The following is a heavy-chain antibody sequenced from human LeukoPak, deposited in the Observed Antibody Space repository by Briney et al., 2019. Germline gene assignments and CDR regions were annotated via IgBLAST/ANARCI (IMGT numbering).Heavy chain of an antibody. CDR2: IGSSGSII. D-gene: IGHD2-15*01. V-gene: IGHV3-48*03. CDR3: ARAPVVAATWDYYGMDV. Sequence: GGSLRLSCAASGFTFSSYEMNWVRQAPGKGLEWVSYIGSSGSIIHYADSVKGRFTISRDNAKNSLYLQMNSLRAEDTAVYFCARAPVVAATWDYYGMDVWGQGTTVTVSS. J-gene: IGHJ6*02. CDR1: GFTFSSYE.